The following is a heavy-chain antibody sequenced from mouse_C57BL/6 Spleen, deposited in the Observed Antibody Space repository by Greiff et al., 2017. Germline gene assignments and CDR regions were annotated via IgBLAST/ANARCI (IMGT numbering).Heavy chain of an antibody. CDR2: IYPGDGDT. Sequence: MQLQQSGAELVKPGASVKISCKASGYAFSSYWMNWVKQRPGKGLEWIGQIYPGDGDTNYNGKFKGKATLTADKSSSTAYMQLSSLTSEDSAVYFCARPITTVVPFAYWGQGTLVTVSA. J-gene: IGHJ3*01. CDR3: ARPITTVVPFAY. D-gene: IGHD1-1*01. CDR1: GYAFSSYW. V-gene: IGHV1-80*01.